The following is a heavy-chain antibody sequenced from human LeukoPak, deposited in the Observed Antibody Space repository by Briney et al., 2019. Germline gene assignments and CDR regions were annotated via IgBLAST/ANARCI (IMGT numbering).Heavy chain of an antibody. D-gene: IGHD6-6*01. J-gene: IGHJ2*01. V-gene: IGHV4-61*08. CDR2: IYYSGST. CDR1: GGSISSGDYY. Sequence: PSETLSLTCTVSGGSISSGDYYWTRIRQPPGKGLEWIGYIYYSGSTHYNPSLKSRVTLSVDRSKNQFSLKLTSVTAADTAVYYCANRGSIADWYFDLWGRGTLVTVSS. CDR3: ANRGSIADWYFDL.